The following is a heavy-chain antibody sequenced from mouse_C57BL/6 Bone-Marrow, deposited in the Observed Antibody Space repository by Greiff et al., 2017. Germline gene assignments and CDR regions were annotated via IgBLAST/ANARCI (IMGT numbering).Heavy chain of an antibody. D-gene: IGHD2-3*01. CDR1: GFTFSSYG. V-gene: IGHV5-6*01. CDR2: ISSGGSYT. J-gene: IGHJ3*01. Sequence: EVQLVESGGDLVKPGGSLKLSCAASGFTFSSYGMSWVRQTPDKRLEWVATISSGGSYTYYPDSVKGRFTISRDNAKNTLYLQMSSLKSEDTAMYYCADGYPWFAYWGQGTLVTVSA. CDR3: ADGYPWFAY.